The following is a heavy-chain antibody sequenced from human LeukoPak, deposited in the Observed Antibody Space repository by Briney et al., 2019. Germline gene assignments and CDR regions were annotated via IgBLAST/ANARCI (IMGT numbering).Heavy chain of an antibody. CDR1: GGSFSGYY. J-gene: IGHJ6*02. Sequence: PSETLSLTRAVYGGSFSGYYWSWIRPPPGKGLEWVGHINLSGSTNYNPSLKSRVTISVDTSKNQFSLKLSSVTAADTAVYYCARGPPGYYYYGMDVWGQGTTVTVSS. CDR3: ARGPPGYYYYGMDV. CDR2: INLSGST. V-gene: IGHV4-34*01.